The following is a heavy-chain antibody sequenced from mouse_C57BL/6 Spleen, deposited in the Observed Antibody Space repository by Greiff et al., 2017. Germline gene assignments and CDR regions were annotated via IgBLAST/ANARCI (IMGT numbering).Heavy chain of an antibody. J-gene: IGHJ3*01. Sequence: QVQLQQPGAELVKPGASVKLSCKASGYTFTSYWMHWVKQRPGQGLEWIGMIHPNSGSTNYNEKFKSKATLTVDKSSSTAYMQLSSLTSEDSAVYYCARPSITTVVATPAWFAYWGQGTLFTVSA. D-gene: IGHD1-1*01. V-gene: IGHV1-64*01. CDR2: IHPNSGST. CDR1: GYTFTSYW. CDR3: ARPSITTVVATPAWFAY.